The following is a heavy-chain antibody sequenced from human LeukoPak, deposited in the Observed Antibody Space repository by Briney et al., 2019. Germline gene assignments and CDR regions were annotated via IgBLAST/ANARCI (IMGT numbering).Heavy chain of an antibody. D-gene: IGHD1-1*01. J-gene: IGHJ4*02. CDR2: VYPRDSDT. V-gene: IGHV5-51*01. CDR1: GYSFSNYW. CDR3: ARPGERSRRDWNLDQ. Sequence: GESLKISCKASGYSFSNYWIGWVRQVPGKGLEWMGIVYPRDSDTRYSPSFQGQVTISADKSISTAYLQWSSLKASDTAVYYCARPGERSRRDWNLDQWGQGTLVTVSS.